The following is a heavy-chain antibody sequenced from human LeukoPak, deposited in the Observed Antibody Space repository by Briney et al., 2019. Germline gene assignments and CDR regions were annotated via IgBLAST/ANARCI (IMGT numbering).Heavy chain of an antibody. CDR2: IIPILGIA. V-gene: IGHV1-69*04. CDR1: GGTFSSYA. J-gene: IGHJ3*02. D-gene: IGHD2-15*01. CDR3: ARALGYCSGGSCLPFDAFDI. Sequence: GASVEVSCKASGGTFSSYAISWVRQAPGQGLEWMGRIIPILGIANYAQKFQGRVTITADKSTSTAYMELSSLRSEDTAVYYCARALGYCSGGSCLPFDAFDIWGQGTMVTVSS.